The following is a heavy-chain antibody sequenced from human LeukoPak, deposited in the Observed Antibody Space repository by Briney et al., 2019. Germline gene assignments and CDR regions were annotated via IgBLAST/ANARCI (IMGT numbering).Heavy chain of an antibody. CDR2: IYYSGAT. V-gene: IGHV4-39*01. CDR3: ARRPYSSSSGLATYMDV. Sequence: SETLSLTCTVSGGSIRSSSYYWGWIRQPPGKGLEWIGTIYYSGATYYNPSLKSRVTISVDTSKNQFSLKLSSVTAADTAEYYCARRPYSSSSGLATYMDVWGKGTTVTVSS. J-gene: IGHJ6*03. CDR1: GGSIRSSSYY. D-gene: IGHD6-6*01.